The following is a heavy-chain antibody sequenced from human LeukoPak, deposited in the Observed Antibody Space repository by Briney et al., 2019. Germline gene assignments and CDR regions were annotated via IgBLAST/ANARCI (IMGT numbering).Heavy chain of an antibody. V-gene: IGHV3-7*01. CDR1: GFSFNSYW. J-gene: IGHJ4*02. CDR2: IDPAGTDT. D-gene: IGHD6-19*01. Sequence: GGSLRLSCAASGFSFNSYWMTWVRQAPGRGLEWVANIDPAGTDTYYVDPVKGRFIISRDDAKNLVYLQMNTLRAEDTAVYSCGRFGYVAGIDLWGQGTLVTVSS. CDR3: GRFGYVAGIDL.